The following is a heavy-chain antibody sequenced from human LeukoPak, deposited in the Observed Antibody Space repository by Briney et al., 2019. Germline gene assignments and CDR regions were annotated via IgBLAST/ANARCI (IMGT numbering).Heavy chain of an antibody. Sequence: ASVKVSCKVSGYTLTELSMHWVRQAPGKGLEWMGGFDPEDGETIYAQKFQGRVTMTEDTSTDTAYMELSSLRSEDTAVYYCATVGKGSSSWYFYRGYFDYWGQGTLVTVSS. CDR2: FDPEDGET. CDR3: ATVGKGSSSWYFYRGYFDY. V-gene: IGHV1-24*01. CDR1: GYTLTELS. D-gene: IGHD6-13*01. J-gene: IGHJ4*02.